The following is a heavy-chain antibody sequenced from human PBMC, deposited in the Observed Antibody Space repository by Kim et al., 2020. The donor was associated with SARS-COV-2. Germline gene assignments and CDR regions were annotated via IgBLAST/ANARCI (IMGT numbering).Heavy chain of an antibody. D-gene: IGHD6-6*01. J-gene: IGHJ4*02. CDR1: GGSFSGYY. CDR3: ARGLAARPAFFDY. CDR2: INHSGST. Sequence: SETLSLTCAVYGGSFSGYYWSWIRQPPGKGLEWIGEINHSGSTNYNPSLKSRVTISVDTSKNQFSLKLSSVTAADTAVYYCARGLAARPAFFDYWGQGTLVTVSS. V-gene: IGHV4-34*01.